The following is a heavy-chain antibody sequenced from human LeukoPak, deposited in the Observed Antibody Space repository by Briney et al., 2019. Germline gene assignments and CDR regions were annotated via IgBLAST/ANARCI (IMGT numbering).Heavy chain of an antibody. CDR1: GYTFSSYG. Sequence: GASVKVSCKASGYTFSSYGISWVRQAPRQGLEWMGWISGDNGNTNYAQKLQGRVTMTTDTSTSTAYMELRSLRSDDTAVYYCARDFLVALDYWGQGTLVTVSS. V-gene: IGHV1-18*01. CDR2: ISGDNGNT. J-gene: IGHJ4*02. CDR3: ARDFLVALDY.